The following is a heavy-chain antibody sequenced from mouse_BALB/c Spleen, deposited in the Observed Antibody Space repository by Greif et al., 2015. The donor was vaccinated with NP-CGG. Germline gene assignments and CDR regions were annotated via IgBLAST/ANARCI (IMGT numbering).Heavy chain of an antibody. CDR1: GFTFTDYY. V-gene: IGHV7-3*02. CDR2: IRNKANGYTT. J-gene: IGHJ4*01. Sequence: EVKLMESGGGLVQPGGSLRLSCATSGFTFTDYYMSWVRQPPGKALEWLGFIRNKANGYTTEYSASVKGRFTISRDNSQSILYLQMNTLRAEDSATYYCARVYAMDYWGQGTSVTVSS. CDR3: ARVYAMDY.